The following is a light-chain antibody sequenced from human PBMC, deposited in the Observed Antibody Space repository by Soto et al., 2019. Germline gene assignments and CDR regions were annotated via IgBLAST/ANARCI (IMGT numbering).Light chain of an antibody. CDR2: DVN. Sequence: QSVLTQPRSVSGSPGQSVTISCTGTSSDVGGYNYVTWYQHHPGKAPKLMISDVNKRASGVSDRFSGSKSGNTASLTISGLQAEDEADYYCCSFAGRVVVFGTGTKVTVL. V-gene: IGLV2-11*01. J-gene: IGLJ1*01. CDR1: SSDVGGYNY. CDR3: CSFAGRVVV.